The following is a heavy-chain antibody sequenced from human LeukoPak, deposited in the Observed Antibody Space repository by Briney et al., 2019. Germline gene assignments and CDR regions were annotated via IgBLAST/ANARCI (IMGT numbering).Heavy chain of an antibody. Sequence: PGGSLRLSCATSGFTFSTYAMSWVRQAPGKGLEWVANIKQDGSAKYYVDSVKGRFTISRDNAKNSLYLQINSLRDVDTAVYYCARGNDYGDHIGIYFDYWGQGTLVTVSS. CDR3: ARGNDYGDHIGIYFDY. CDR1: GFTFSTYA. J-gene: IGHJ4*02. V-gene: IGHV3-7*03. D-gene: IGHD4-17*01. CDR2: IKQDGSAK.